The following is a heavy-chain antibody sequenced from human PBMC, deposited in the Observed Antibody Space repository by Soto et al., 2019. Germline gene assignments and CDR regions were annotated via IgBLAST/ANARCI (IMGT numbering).Heavy chain of an antibody. CDR2: IYSGGST. Sequence: GGSLRLSCAVAGFTGSSNYMSCVRQAPGKGLEWVSVIYSGGSTYYADSVKGRFTISRDNSKNTLYLQMNSLRAEDTAVYYCAREHPETRYSSDAFDTWGQGTMVTVSS. J-gene: IGHJ3*02. D-gene: IGHD6-13*01. CDR1: GFTGSSNY. V-gene: IGHV3-66*01. CDR3: AREHPETRYSSDAFDT.